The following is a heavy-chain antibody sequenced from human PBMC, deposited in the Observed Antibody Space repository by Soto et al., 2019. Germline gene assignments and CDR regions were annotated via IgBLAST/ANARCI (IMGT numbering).Heavy chain of an antibody. D-gene: IGHD4-17*01. J-gene: IGHJ4*02. Sequence: QVQFVQSGXXXKKPXXXVXVSCXXXXXXXADYXXXWVRQAPGQSLEWMGWINAGNGDTKYSQKFQGRVTLTTDTSASTAYMDINSLTTDDTAVYYCARDRWVTTLTFDKWGQGTLVIVSS. CDR3: ARDRWVTTLTFDK. CDR2: INAGNGDT. CDR1: XXXXADYX. V-gene: IGHV1-3*01.